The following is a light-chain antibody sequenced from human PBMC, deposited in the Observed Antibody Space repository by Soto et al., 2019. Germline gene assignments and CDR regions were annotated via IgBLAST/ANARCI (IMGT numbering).Light chain of an antibody. CDR3: CSYTGSSYV. CDR2: DVS. J-gene: IGLJ1*01. CDR1: SSDVGDYKY. V-gene: IGLV2-11*01. Sequence: QSALTQPRSVSGSPGQSVTISCTGTSSDVGDYKYVSWYLQHPGKAPKLIIYDVSERPSGVPDRFSGSKSGNTASLSISGLQAEDEADYYCCSYTGSSYVFGTGTKLTVL.